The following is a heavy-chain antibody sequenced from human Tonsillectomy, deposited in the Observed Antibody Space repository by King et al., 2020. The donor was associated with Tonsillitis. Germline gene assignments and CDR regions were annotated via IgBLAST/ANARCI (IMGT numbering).Heavy chain of an antibody. D-gene: IGHD3-22*01. Sequence: VQLVESGGGLVQPGRSLRLSCAASGFTFDDYAMHWVRQAPGKGLEWVSGISWNSGSIGYADSVKGRFTISRDNAKNSLYLQMNSLRAEDTALYYCAKDTQDYYDSSGYFDAFDIRGQGTMVTVSS. CDR3: AKDTQDYYDSSGYFDAFDI. CDR1: GFTFDDYA. J-gene: IGHJ3*02. V-gene: IGHV3-9*01. CDR2: ISWNSGSI.